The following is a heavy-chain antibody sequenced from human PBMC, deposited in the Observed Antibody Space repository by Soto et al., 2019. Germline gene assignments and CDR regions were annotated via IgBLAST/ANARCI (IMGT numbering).Heavy chain of an antibody. V-gene: IGHV3-15*01. CDR1: GFTFSNAW. D-gene: IGHD5-18*01. CDR2: IKSKTDGGTT. J-gene: IGHJ3*02. Sequence: GGSLRLSCAASGFTFSNAWMSWVRQAPGKGLEWVGRIKSKTDGGTTDYAAPVKGRFTISRDDSKNTLYLQMNSLKTEDTAVYYCTTDVDTAMVPDAFDIWGQGTMVTVSS. CDR3: TTDVDTAMVPDAFDI.